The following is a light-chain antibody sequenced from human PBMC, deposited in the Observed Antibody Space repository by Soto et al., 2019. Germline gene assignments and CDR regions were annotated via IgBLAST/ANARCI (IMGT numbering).Light chain of an antibody. J-gene: IGLJ1*01. CDR1: SSDVGGYNY. CDR3: GSWDSSLTYV. CDR2: DNN. V-gene: IGLV1-51*01. Sequence: QSALTQPASVSGSPGQSITISCTGTSSDVGGYNYVSWYQQPPGKAPKLLIYDNNKRPSGIPDRFSGSQSGTSATLGITGLQTGDEAVYYCGSWDSSLTYVFGTGTKLTVL.